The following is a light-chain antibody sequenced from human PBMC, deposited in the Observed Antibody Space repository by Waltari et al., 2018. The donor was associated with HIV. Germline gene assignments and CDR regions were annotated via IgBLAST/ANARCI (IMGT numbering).Light chain of an antibody. CDR3: CSYVGWSTILYV. Sequence: QSALTQPASVSGSPGQSTTISCTGTSSDVGGYNLVSWYQQHPGKAPKLMIYEVSKRPSGVSNRFSGSKSGNTASLTISGLQAEDEADYYCCSYVGWSTILYVFGTGTKVTVL. CDR1: SSDVGGYNL. CDR2: EVS. J-gene: IGLJ1*01. V-gene: IGLV2-23*02.